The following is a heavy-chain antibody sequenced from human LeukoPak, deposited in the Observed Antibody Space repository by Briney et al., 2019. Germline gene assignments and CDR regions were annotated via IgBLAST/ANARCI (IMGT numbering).Heavy chain of an antibody. J-gene: IGHJ3*02. V-gene: IGHV3-72*01. CDR1: GFTFSDHR. D-gene: IGHD2-15*01. CDR2: STDKLYSYTT. CDR3: VRAGGTRGYDI. Sequence: PGGSLRLSCAVSGFTFSDHRMDWVRQVPGKGLQWVGRSTDKLYSYTTEYAASVKGIFTISRADSENSLYLQMNSLKTEDTAVYYRVRAGGTRGYDIWGQGTMVTVSS.